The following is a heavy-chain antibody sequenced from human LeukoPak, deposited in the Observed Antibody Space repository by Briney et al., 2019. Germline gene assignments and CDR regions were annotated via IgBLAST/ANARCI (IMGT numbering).Heavy chain of an antibody. D-gene: IGHD2-2*01. CDR1: GFSINSGYF. J-gene: IGHJ4*02. Sequence: SETLSLTCAVSGFSINSGYFWAWIRQSPGKGLEWIGSIFHNGITYYNLSLKSRITISVDTSKNQFPLRLSSVTAADTAVYYCARRISTRRGETCSSTSCYFDYWGQGTLVTVSS. CDR2: IFHNGIT. V-gene: IGHV4-38-2*01. CDR3: ARRISTRRGETCSSTSCYFDY.